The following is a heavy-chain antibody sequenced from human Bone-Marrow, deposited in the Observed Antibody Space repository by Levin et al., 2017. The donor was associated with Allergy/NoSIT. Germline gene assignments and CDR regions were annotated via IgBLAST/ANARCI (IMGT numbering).Heavy chain of an antibody. Sequence: SGGSLRLSCAASGFIFNNAWMTWVRQAPGKALEWVGRIKDKIDGATTDYAAPVKGRFTIFRDDSKNMLYLQMNSLNTEDTAVYYCATGLWAGRKALDYWGQGTLLIVSS. V-gene: IGHV3-15*01. CDR1: GFIFNNAW. CDR3: ATGLWAGRKALDY. J-gene: IGHJ4*02. D-gene: IGHD6-19*01. CDR2: IKDKIDGATT.